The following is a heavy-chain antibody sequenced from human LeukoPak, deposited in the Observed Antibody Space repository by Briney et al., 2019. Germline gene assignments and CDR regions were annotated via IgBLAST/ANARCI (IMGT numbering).Heavy chain of an antibody. D-gene: IGHD2-8*01. Sequence: SETLSLTCTVPGGSINSGTYYRSWIRQPAGKGLEWIGRIYTTGSTKYNPSLKSRVTISVDTSKNQFSLKLSSVTAADTAVYYCARVRCTNGICYAGYYYYMDVWVKGTTVTVSS. CDR2: IYTTGST. CDR3: ARVRCTNGICYAGYYYYMDV. V-gene: IGHV4-61*02. CDR1: GGSINSGTYY. J-gene: IGHJ6*03.